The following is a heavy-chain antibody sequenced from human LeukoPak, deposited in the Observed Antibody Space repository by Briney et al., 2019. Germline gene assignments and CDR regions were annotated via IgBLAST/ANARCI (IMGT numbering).Heavy chain of an antibody. CDR3: ASHRHNGGHHF. CDR1: GGSISSSSYY. V-gene: IGHV4-39*01. Sequence: SETLSLTCTVSGGSISSSSYYWGWVRQPPGKGLEWIGSIYYSGSTYYNSALNSRLTISVDTSKNQFSVNLASVTAADTAVYYCASHRHNGGHHFWGQGTLVTVSS. D-gene: IGHD3-16*01. J-gene: IGHJ4*02. CDR2: IYYSGST.